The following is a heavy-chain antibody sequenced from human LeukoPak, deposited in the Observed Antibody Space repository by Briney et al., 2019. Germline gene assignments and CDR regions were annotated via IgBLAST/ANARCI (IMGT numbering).Heavy chain of an antibody. Sequence: QAGGSLRLSCAASGLTFNTYGMTWFRQAPGKGLEWVSTINKGGETTHYADSVKGRFTISRDNSKNTVYLQVSSLRAEDTALYYCAIDPADYYGTNSLDFWGQGTPVTVSS. CDR1: GLTFNTYG. D-gene: IGHD3-10*01. CDR3: AIDPADYYGTNSLDF. J-gene: IGHJ4*02. V-gene: IGHV3-23*01. CDR2: INKGGETT.